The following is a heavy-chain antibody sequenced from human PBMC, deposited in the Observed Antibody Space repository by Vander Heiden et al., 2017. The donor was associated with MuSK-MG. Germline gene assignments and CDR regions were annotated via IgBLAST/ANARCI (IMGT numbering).Heavy chain of an antibody. CDR2: ISTSGDSI. J-gene: IGHJ4*02. D-gene: IGHD5-12*01. Sequence: EVQLLESGGGLVQPGGSLRLSCAASGFSFSDYVMTWVRHAPGKGLEWVSAISTSGDSIFYADSVKGRFTISRDNSKNTVYLQMNSLRAEDTAVYYCARPRDGFNLLDSWGQGSLVTVSS. V-gene: IGHV3-23*01. CDR1: GFSFSDYV. CDR3: ARPRDGFNLLDS.